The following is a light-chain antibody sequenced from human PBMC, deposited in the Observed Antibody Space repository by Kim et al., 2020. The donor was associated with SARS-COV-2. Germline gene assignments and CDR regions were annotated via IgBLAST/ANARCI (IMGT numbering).Light chain of an antibody. CDR1: RSISTG. V-gene: IGKV1-5*01. CDR3: QQYNSWYS. CDR2: DVS. Sequence: LSASVGDRVTITCRAGRSISTGLAWYQQTPGKAPQLLIYDVSNLASGVPSRFSGSGSGTEFTLTISSLQPDDFATYYCQQYNSWYSFGQGTKLEI. J-gene: IGKJ2*03.